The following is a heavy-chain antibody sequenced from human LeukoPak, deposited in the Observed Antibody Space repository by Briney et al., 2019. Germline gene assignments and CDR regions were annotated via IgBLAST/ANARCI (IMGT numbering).Heavy chain of an antibody. CDR2: IDRPAKSYAT. D-gene: IGHD1-26*01. J-gene: IGHJ5*02. Sequence: GGSLRLSCAASGFTLSDSAIHWVRQASGKGLEWVGLIDRPAKSYATAYGASVGGRFTISRDDSKDTAYLQMDSLKTEDTALYYCTRDRGTYNWLDPWGQGTLVTVSS. V-gene: IGHV3-73*01. CDR3: TRDRGTYNWLDP. CDR1: GFTLSDSA.